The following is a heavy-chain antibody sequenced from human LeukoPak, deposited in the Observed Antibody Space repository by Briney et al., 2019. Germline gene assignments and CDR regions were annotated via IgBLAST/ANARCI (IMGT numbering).Heavy chain of an antibody. CDR2: TYYRSTWYN. V-gene: IGHV6-1*01. Sequence: SQTLSLTCAVSADKVSSNSGNWNWIRQSRSRGLEWLGRTYYRSTWYNDYAVSVRGRITVNPDTSKNQFSLHLNSVTPEDTAVYYCARRLTQYDCFDPWGQGILVTVSS. J-gene: IGHJ5*02. CDR1: ADKVSSNSGN. CDR3: ARRLTQYDCFDP. D-gene: IGHD2-2*01.